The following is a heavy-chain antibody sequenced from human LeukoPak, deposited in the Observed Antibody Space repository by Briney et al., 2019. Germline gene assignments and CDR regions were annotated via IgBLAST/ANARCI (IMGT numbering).Heavy chain of an antibody. Sequence: SETLSLTCTVSGGSISSGDYYWSWIRQPPGKGLEWIGYIYYSGSTYYNPSLKSRVTISVDTSKNQFSLKLSSVTAADTAVYYCARDRGNMVRGVIKGARLDLWGRGTLVTVSS. J-gene: IGHJ2*01. D-gene: IGHD3-10*01. CDR3: ARDRGNMVRGVIKGARLDL. CDR1: GGSISSGDYY. CDR2: IYYSGST. V-gene: IGHV4-30-4*01.